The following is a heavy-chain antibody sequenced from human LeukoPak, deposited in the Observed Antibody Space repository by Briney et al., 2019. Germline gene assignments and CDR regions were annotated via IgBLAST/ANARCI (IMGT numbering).Heavy chain of an antibody. CDR2: ISSSSTYT. J-gene: IGHJ6*02. CDR3: ARTDQTYYYGMDV. Sequence: GGSLRLSCAASGFTFSDYYMSWIRQAPGKGLEWISYISSSSTYTNYADSVKGRFTISRDDAKNSLYLQMNSLRAEDTAVYYCARTDQTYYYGMDVWGQGTTVTVSS. CDR1: GFTFSDYY. V-gene: IGHV3-11*03.